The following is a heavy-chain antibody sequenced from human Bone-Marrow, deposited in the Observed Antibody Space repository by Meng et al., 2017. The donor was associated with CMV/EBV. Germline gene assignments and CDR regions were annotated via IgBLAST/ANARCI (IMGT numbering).Heavy chain of an antibody. D-gene: IGHD3-3*01. Sequence: ASVKVSCKTSGYTFTNYVINWVRQAPGQGLEWMGIINPSGGSTSYAQKFQGRVTMTRDTSTSTVYMELSSLRSEDTAVYYCARDLILYYDFWSGYYTGGYYYGMDVWGQGTTVTVSS. V-gene: IGHV1-46*01. CDR3: ARDLILYYDFWSGYYTGGYYYGMDV. J-gene: IGHJ6*02. CDR2: INPSGGST. CDR1: GYTFTNYV.